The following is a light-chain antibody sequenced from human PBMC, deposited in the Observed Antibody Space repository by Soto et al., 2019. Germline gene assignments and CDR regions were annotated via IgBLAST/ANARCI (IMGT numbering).Light chain of an antibody. J-gene: IGKJ1*01. V-gene: IGKV3-15*01. CDR3: QQYGSAPRWT. CDR1: QSVSSN. Sequence: VVRKQSPAPNSVWWVEIVALSCLASQSVSSNLAWYQQIPGQAPTLLIYDTSTRATGIPARFSGSRPRTEFSLTISTLKPGGSAVHNCQQYGSAPRWTFGQGTKVDIK. CDR2: DTS.